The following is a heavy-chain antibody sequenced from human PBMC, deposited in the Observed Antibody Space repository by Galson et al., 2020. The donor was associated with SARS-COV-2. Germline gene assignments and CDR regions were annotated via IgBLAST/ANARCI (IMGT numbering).Heavy chain of an antibody. J-gene: IGHJ4*02. V-gene: IGHV3-33*01. Sequence: GESLKISCAASGFSFNDFGMHWVRQAPGKGLEWVAVIWFDGSDKYYAESVQGRFTIYRDNSKSTLYLQMHSLRVDDTAVYYCVAKTLYNSGYYSDYWGQGTLVTVSS. CDR1: GFSFNDFG. CDR2: IWFDGSDK. D-gene: IGHD3-3*01. CDR3: VAKTLYNSGYYSDY.